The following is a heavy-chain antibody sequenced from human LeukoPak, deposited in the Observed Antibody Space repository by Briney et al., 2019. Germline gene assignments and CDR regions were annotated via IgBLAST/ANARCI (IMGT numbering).Heavy chain of an antibody. V-gene: IGHV1-24*01. J-gene: IGHJ6*03. CDR2: FDPEDGET. D-gene: IGHD2-2*01. Sequence: ASVKVSCKVSGYTLTELSMHWVRQAPGKGLEWMGGFDPEDGETIYAQKFQGRVTMTEGTSTDTAYMELSSLRSEDTAVYYCARDGIVVVPAAIHYYMDVWGKGTTVTVSS. CDR3: ARDGIVVVPAAIHYYMDV. CDR1: GYTLTELS.